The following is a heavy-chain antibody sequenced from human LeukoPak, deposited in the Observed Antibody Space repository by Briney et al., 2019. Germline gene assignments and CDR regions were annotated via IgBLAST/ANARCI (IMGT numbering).Heavy chain of an antibody. D-gene: IGHD3-16*02. CDR1: GVSISSYY. CDR2: TYYGGST. V-gene: IGHV4-59*06. Sequence: SETLSLTCTVSGVSISSYYWSWIRQPPGKGLEWIGNTYYGGSTYFNPSLKSRVTISVDTSKNQFSLKLNSVTAADTAVYYCARGVRLGDLSLGYWGQGTLVTVSS. J-gene: IGHJ4*02. CDR3: ARGVRLGDLSLGY.